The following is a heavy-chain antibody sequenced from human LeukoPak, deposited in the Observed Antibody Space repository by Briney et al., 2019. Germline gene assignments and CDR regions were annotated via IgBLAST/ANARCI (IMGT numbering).Heavy chain of an antibody. D-gene: IGHD4-17*01. CDR3: ATLLIPTTVTTSYYFDY. V-gene: IGHV1-2*02. Sequence: GASVKVSCKASGYTFTGYYMHWVRQAPGQGLEWMGWINPNSGGTNYAQKFQGRVTMTRDTSISTAYMELSRLRSDDTAVYYCATLLIPTTVTTSYYFDYWGQGTLVTVSS. CDR1: GYTFTGYY. CDR2: INPNSGGT. J-gene: IGHJ4*02.